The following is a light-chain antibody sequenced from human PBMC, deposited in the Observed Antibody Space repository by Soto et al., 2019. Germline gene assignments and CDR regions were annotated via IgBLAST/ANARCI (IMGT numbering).Light chain of an antibody. J-gene: IGKJ4*01. Sequence: EIVMTQSPATLSVSPGERAPLSCRASQSVGSDLAWYQQKPGQAPRLLIYGASTRAAGIPARFSGSGSGTEFTLTISSLQSEDFAIYYCQQYNNWPLTFGGGTKVEIK. V-gene: IGKV3-15*01. CDR2: GAS. CDR3: QQYNNWPLT. CDR1: QSVGSD.